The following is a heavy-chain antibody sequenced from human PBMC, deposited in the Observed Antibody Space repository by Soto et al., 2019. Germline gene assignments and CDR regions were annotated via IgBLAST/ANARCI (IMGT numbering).Heavy chain of an antibody. CDR1: GGSFSAYF. CDR3: ARERRVVGGYSSNCYDYFDS. J-gene: IGHJ4*02. CDR2: VNHSGGT. Sequence: SETLSLTCGVYGGSFSAYFWTWIRQPPGKGLEWIGEVNHSGGTNYDPPLKSRVTISLDTSKSQLSLKLSSVTAADTAVYYCARERRVVGGYSSNCYDYFDSWGQGTLVTVSS. V-gene: IGHV4-34*01. D-gene: IGHD6-13*01.